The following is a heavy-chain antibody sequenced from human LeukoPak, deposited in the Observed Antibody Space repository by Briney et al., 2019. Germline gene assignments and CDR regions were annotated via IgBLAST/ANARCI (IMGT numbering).Heavy chain of an antibody. J-gene: IGHJ4*02. CDR3: ARDQSNEYSSSPRTEYDY. V-gene: IGHV3-48*03. CDR2: ISSSGSTI. Sequence: GGSLRLSCAASGFTFSSYEMNWVRQAPGKGLEWVSYISSSGSTIYYADSVKGRFTISRDNAKNSLYLQMNSLRAEDTALYYCARDQSNEYSSSPRTEYDYWGQGTLVTVSS. CDR1: GFTFSSYE. D-gene: IGHD6-6*01.